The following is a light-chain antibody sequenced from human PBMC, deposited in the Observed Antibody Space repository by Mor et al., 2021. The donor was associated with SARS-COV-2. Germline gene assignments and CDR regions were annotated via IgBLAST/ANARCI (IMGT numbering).Light chain of an antibody. CDR2: DVT. V-gene: IGLV2-11*01. J-gene: IGLJ1*01. Sequence: AGGYNYVSWYQQHPGKAPKLMIYDVTKRPSGVPDRFSGSKSGNTASLTISGLQAEDEADYYCCSYAGSPYVFGTGTKVTVL. CDR3: CSYAGSPYV. CDR1: AGGYNY.